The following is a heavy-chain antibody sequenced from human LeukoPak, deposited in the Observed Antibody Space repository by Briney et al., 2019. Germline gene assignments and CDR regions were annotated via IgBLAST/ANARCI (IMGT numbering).Heavy chain of an antibody. Sequence: GGSLRLSCAASGFTFSSYSMNWVRQAPGKGLEWVSSISGSSSYLNYADSVKGRFTISRDNAKNSLYLQMDSLRAEDTAVYYCARPSGSGWYWSIYYFDYWGQGTLVTVSS. D-gene: IGHD6-19*01. V-gene: IGHV3-21*01. CDR1: GFTFSSYS. CDR3: ARPSGSGWYWSIYYFDY. J-gene: IGHJ4*02. CDR2: ISGSSSYL.